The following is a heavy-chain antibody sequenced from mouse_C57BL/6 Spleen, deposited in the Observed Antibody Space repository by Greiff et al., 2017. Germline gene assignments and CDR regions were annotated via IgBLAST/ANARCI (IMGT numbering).Heavy chain of an antibody. V-gene: IGHV5-16*01. J-gene: IGHJ2*01. CDR3: AREGGTGFDY. Sequence: DVKLVESEGGLVQPGSSMKLSCTASGFTFSDYYMAWVRQVPEKGLEWVANINYDGSSTYYLDSLKSRFIISRDNAKNILYLQMSSLKSEDTATYYCAREGGTGFDYWGQGTTLTVSS. CDR2: INYDGSST. CDR1: GFTFSDYY. D-gene: IGHD4-1*01.